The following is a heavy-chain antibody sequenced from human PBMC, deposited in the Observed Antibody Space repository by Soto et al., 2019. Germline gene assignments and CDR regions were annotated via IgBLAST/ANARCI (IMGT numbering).Heavy chain of an antibody. Sequence: EVQLVESGGGLVQPGGSLRLSCAASGFTVSSNYMSWVRQAPGKGLEWVSVIYSGGSTYYADSVKSRFTISRDNSKNTLYLQMNSLRAEDTAVYYCARDPGRSYGPDWGQGTLVTVSS. CDR2: IYSGGST. CDR3: ARDPGRSYGPD. J-gene: IGHJ4*02. D-gene: IGHD1-26*01. CDR1: GFTVSSNY. V-gene: IGHV3-66*01.